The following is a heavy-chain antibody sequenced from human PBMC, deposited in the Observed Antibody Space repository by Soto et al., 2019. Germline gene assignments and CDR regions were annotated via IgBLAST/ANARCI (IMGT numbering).Heavy chain of an antibody. V-gene: IGHV5-10-1*01. Sequence: GESLKISCKGSGYSFTSYWISWVRQMPGKGLEWMGRIDPSDSYTNYSPSFQGHVTISADKSISTAYLQWSSLKASDTAMYYCARVLSYHYDSSGYFHHWGQGTLVTVSS. CDR2: IDPSDSYT. CDR3: ARVLSYHYDSSGYFHH. J-gene: IGHJ4*02. D-gene: IGHD3-22*01. CDR1: GYSFTSYW.